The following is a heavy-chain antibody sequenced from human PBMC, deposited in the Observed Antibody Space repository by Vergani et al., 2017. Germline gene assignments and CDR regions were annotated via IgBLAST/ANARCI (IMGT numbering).Heavy chain of an antibody. D-gene: IGHD6-19*01. Sequence: QVQLVQSGAEVKKPGASVKVSCKASGYTFSTYGISWVRQAPGQGLEWMGWISAYNGNTNYPEKFQGRLTMTTDTSTRTAYMELRSLRSDDTAVYYCARDRVAVAGLGGLDAFDIWGQGTMVTVSS. CDR1: GYTFSTYG. CDR3: ARDRVAVAGLGGLDAFDI. V-gene: IGHV1-18*01. CDR2: ISAYNGNT. J-gene: IGHJ3*02.